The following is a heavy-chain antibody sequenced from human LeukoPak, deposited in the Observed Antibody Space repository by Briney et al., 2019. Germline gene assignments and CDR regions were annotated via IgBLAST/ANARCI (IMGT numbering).Heavy chain of an antibody. J-gene: IGHJ4*02. D-gene: IGHD3-16*01. CDR2: IYTSGST. V-gene: IGHV4-61*02. CDR1: GGSISSGSYY. Sequence: PSETLSPTCTVSGGSISSGSYYWSWIRQPAGKGLEWIGRIYTSGSTNYNPSLKSRVTISVDTSKNQFSLKLSSVTAADTAVYYCARASYDFDYWGQGTLVTVSS. CDR3: ARASYDFDY.